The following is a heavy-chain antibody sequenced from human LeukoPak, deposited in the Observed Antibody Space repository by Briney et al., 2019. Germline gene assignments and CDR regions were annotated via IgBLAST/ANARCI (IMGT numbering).Heavy chain of an antibody. CDR2: MNPNSANT. Sequence: ASVKVSCKASGYTFTSYDINWVRRATGQGPEWMGWMNPNSANTGYAQKFQGRVTMTRNTSISTACMELSSLRSEDTAVYYCARSHILTGYYRCGFDYWGQGTLVTVSS. CDR1: GYTFTSYD. J-gene: IGHJ4*02. D-gene: IGHD3-9*01. V-gene: IGHV1-8*01. CDR3: ARSHILTGYYRCGFDY.